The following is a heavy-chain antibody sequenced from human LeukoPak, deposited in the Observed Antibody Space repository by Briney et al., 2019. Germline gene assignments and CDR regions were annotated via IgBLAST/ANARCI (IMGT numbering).Heavy chain of an antibody. J-gene: IGHJ4*02. CDR2: ISSSSSYI. CDR3: ARVSITMIVVDSFDY. D-gene: IGHD3-22*01. Sequence: GGSLRLSCAASGFTFSSYEMNWVRQAPGKGLEWVSSISSSSSYIYYADSVKGRFTISRDNAKNSLYLQMNSLRAEDTAVYYCARVSITMIVVDSFDYWGQGTLVTVSS. V-gene: IGHV3-21*01. CDR1: GFTFSSYE.